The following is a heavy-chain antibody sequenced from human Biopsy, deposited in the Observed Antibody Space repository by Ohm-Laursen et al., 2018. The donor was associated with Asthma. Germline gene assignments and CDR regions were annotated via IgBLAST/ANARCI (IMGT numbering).Heavy chain of an antibody. CDR3: ARTYYDFLTGQVKDVFGV. CDR2: VNTGNGAT. D-gene: IGHD3-9*01. V-gene: IGHV1-3*04. CDR1: GYNFISFA. Sequence: ASVKVSCKTSGYNFISFAIHWVRQAPGQRLEWMGWVNTGNGATKYSQKFQGRVTITRDTSASTAYMELRSLRSEDTATYYCARTYYDFLTGQVKDVFGVWGQGTMVTVSS. J-gene: IGHJ3*01.